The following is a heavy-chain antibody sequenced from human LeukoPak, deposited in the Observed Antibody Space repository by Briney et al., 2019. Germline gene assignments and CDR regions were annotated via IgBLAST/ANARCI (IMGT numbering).Heavy chain of an antibody. J-gene: IGHJ6*02. CDR2: IYYSGST. CDR1: GGSISSYY. D-gene: IGHD5-12*01. Sequence: SETLSLTCTVSGGSISSYYWSWIRQPPGKGLEWIGYIYYSGSTNYNPSLKSRVTTSVDTSKNQFSLKLSSVTAADTAVYYCARGSGYDTDFYYYYGMDVWGQGTTVTVSS. CDR3: ARGSGYDTDFYYYYGMDV. V-gene: IGHV4-59*08.